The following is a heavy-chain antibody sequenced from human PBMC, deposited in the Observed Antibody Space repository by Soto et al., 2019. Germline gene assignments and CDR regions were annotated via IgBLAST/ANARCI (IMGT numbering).Heavy chain of an antibody. Sequence: PVESLKISCKGSGYIFTSYWICCFLQMPGKGLEWMGIIYPGDSDTRYSPSFQGQVTISADKSISTAYLQWSSLKASDTAMYYCARRGISYYGMDVWGQGTTVTVSS. J-gene: IGHJ6*02. D-gene: IGHD3-3*02. CDR3: ARRGISYYGMDV. CDR2: IYPGDSDT. CDR1: GYIFTSYW. V-gene: IGHV5-51*01.